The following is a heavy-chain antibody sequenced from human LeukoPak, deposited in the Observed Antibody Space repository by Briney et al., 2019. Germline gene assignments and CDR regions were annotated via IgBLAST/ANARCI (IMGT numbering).Heavy chain of an antibody. D-gene: IGHD3-3*01. CDR2: INPNSGGT. CDR3: ARQRLHDFWSGYYYRAYYFHY. V-gene: IGHV1-2*02. CDR1: GYTFTGYY. Sequence: ASVKVSCKASGYTFTGYYMHWVRQAPGQGLEWMGWINPNSGGTNYAQKFQGRVTMTRDTSISTAYMELSRLRSDDTAVYYCARQRLHDFWSGYYYRAYYFHYWGQGTVVTVSS. J-gene: IGHJ4*02.